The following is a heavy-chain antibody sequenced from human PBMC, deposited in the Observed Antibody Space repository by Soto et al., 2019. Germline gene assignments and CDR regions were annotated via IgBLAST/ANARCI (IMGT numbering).Heavy chain of an antibody. D-gene: IGHD3-22*01. CDR3: ARPHYDSNTFYYFFDY. CDR1: GGSFSGYF. Sequence: PSETLSLTCAVYGGSFSGYFWSWIRQPPGKGLEWIGEIFHGGSTNYSPSLKSRVTISVDTSKNQFSLELSSVTAADTAVYYCARPHYDSNTFYYFFDYWGQGXLVTVSS. CDR2: IFHGGST. V-gene: IGHV4-34*12. J-gene: IGHJ4*02.